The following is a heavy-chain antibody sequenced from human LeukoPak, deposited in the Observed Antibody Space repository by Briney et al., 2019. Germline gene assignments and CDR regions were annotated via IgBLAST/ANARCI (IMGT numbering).Heavy chain of an antibody. CDR2: INPNSGGT. D-gene: IGHD5-18*01. V-gene: IGHV1-2*02. CDR1: GYTFTGYY. J-gene: IGHJ4*02. CDR3: ARESEWGYSLPRFDY. Sequence: ASAKVSCKASGYTFTGYYMHWVRQAPGQGLEWMGWINPNSGGTNYAQKFQGRVTMTRDTSISTAYMELSRLRSDDTAVYYCARESEWGYSLPRFDYWGQGTLVTVSS.